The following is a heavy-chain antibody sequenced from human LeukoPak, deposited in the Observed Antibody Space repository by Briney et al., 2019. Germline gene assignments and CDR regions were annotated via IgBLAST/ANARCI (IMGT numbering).Heavy chain of an antibody. CDR3: ARGRPHGNDY. D-gene: IGHD4-23*01. CDR2: IASDGSST. V-gene: IGHV3-74*01. Sequence: GGSLRLSCAASGFTFSSYWMNWVRQAPGKGLVWVSRIASDGSSTTYADSVKGRFSVSRDNAKNTLYLQMNSLRVEDTAVYYCARGRPHGNDYWGQGTLVTVSS. J-gene: IGHJ4*02. CDR1: GFTFSSYW.